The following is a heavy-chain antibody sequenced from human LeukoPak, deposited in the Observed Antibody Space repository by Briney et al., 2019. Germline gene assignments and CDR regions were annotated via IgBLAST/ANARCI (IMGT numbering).Heavy chain of an antibody. CDR3: ARDRVEMATIWFDY. CDR2: IYHSGST. Sequence: KSSETLSLTCTVSGYSISSGYHWGWIRQPPGKGLEWIGSIYHSGSTYYNPSLKSRVTISVDTSKNQFSLKLRSVTAADTAVYYCARDRVEMATIWFDYWGQGTLVTVSS. CDR1: GYSISSGYH. D-gene: IGHD5-24*01. V-gene: IGHV4-38-2*02. J-gene: IGHJ4*02.